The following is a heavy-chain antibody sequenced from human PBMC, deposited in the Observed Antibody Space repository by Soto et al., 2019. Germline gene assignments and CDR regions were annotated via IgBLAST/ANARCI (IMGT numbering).Heavy chain of an antibody. CDR1: GFTFSEYG. V-gene: IGHV3-30*18. D-gene: IGHD3-10*01. Sequence: QVQLVESGGGVVQPGGSLRLTCAASGFTFSEYGIHWVRQAPGKGLEWVAITSYDGRHTSYGDSVKGRFTISRDNSGNTAFLEMNRLRVEDTAVYYCAKTRNSVINYNYYDNMDVWGQGTTVTVSS. J-gene: IGHJ6*02. CDR2: TSYDGRHT. CDR3: AKTRNSVINYNYYDNMDV.